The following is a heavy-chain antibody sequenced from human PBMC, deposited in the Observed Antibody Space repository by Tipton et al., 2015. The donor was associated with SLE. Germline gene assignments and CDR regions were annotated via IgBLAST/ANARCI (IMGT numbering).Heavy chain of an antibody. J-gene: IGHJ3*02. CDR3: ARGQLWLDAFDI. CDR1: GGSISSNSYY. V-gene: IGHV4-39*07. D-gene: IGHD2-21*01. Sequence: LRLSCTVSGGSISSNSYYWGWIRQPPGKGLEWIGTIYYSGSTYYNPSLKSRVTISVDTSKNHFSLRLSSVTAADTAVYFCARGQLWLDAFDIWGQGTMVTVSS. CDR2: IYYSGST.